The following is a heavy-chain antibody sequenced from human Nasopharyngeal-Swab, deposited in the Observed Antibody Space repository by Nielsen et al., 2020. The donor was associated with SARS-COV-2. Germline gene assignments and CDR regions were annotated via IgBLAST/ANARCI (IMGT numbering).Heavy chain of an antibody. CDR1: GFTFSNYW. CDR2: IDMRGRTT. CDR3: VRGPVEGATGYFQF. Sequence: GRSLRLSCATSGFTFSNYWMHWVRQAPGKGLEWVARIDMRGRTTTHADSVKGRFTISRDNAKNTLSLQMNSLTPADTAVYFCVRGPVEGATGYFQFWGQGTLVTVSS. V-gene: IGHV3-74*03. D-gene: IGHD1-26*01. J-gene: IGHJ1*01.